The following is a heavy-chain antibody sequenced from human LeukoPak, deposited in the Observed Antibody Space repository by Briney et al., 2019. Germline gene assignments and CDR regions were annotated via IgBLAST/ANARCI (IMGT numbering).Heavy chain of an antibody. J-gene: IGHJ3*02. V-gene: IGHV4-34*01. CDR2: INHSGST. CDR3: ARVSTVNLDWGAFDI. Sequence: SETLSLTCAVYGGSFSGYYWSWIRQPPGKGLEWIGEINHSGSTNYNPSLKSRVTISVDTSKNQFSLKLSSVTAADTAVYYCARVSTVNLDWGAFDIWGQGTMVTVSS. CDR1: GGSFSGYY. D-gene: IGHD4-11*01.